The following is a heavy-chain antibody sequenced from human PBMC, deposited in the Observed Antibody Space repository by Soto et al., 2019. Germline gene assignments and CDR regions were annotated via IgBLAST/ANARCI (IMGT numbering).Heavy chain of an antibody. CDR3: ARRTVVTTRYQKH. D-gene: IGHD4-4*01. Sequence: QVQLVESGGGVVQPGGSLRLSCAASGFTFSNYPMHWVRQAPGKGLEWVAVISYDGSDKYYADSVKGRFTLSRDNSKNTLYRQMNSLIPEDTAVYYCARRTVVTTRYQKHWGQGTLVTVSS. CDR2: ISYDGSDK. J-gene: IGHJ1*01. V-gene: IGHV3-30*14. CDR1: GFTFSNYP.